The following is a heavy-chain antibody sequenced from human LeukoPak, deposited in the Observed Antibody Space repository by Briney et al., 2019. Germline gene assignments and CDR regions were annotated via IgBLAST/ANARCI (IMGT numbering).Heavy chain of an antibody. Sequence: ASVKVSCKASGGTFSSYAISWVRQAPGQGLEWMGWINPNSGGTNYAQKFQGRVTMTRDTSISTAYMELSRLRSDDTAVYYCARDYSSALSYFDYWGQGTLVTVSS. V-gene: IGHV1-2*02. CDR2: INPNSGGT. CDR3: ARDYSSALSYFDY. CDR1: GGTFSSYA. D-gene: IGHD6-25*01. J-gene: IGHJ4*02.